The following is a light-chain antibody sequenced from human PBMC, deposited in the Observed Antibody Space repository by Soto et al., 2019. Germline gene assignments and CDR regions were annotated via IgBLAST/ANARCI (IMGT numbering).Light chain of an antibody. CDR3: LPCNDWWR. CDR2: GAS. Sequence: VRARWQTTGSVTTGERATISIRASQGVISSLAWYQEKPGRSPRFLIYGASTRVIGIPARCRGGGSGAESSLVIRFLEFADFVLNYGLPCNDWWRFGGGTKVDIK. V-gene: IGKV3-15*01. J-gene: IGKJ4*02. CDR1: QGVISS.